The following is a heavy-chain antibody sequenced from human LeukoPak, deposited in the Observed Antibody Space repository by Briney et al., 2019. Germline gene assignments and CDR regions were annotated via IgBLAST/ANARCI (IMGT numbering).Heavy chain of an antibody. V-gene: IGHV4-4*02. D-gene: IGHD1-26*01. CDR2: IYLSGTT. J-gene: IGHJ3*02. CDR1: GVSTSINNW. CDR3: ATTTSGGDAFDI. Sequence: SGTLSLTCAVSGVSTSINNWWSWVRQPPGKGLEWIGEIYLSGTTNYNPSLKSRVTISLDKSNNQFSLKLSSVTAADTAVYYCATTTSGGDAFDIWGQGTMVTVSS.